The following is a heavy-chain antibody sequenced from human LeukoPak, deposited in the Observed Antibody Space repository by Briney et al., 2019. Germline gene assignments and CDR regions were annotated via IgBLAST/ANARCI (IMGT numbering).Heavy chain of an antibody. Sequence: GGSLRLSCAASGFSFTDAWMTWVRQAPGKGLEWVGRIRSKTAGGTTDLAAPVKGRFSISRDDSKNTLYLQMNSLKTEDTAAYYCAGDLYWVFGWGQGTLVTVSS. V-gene: IGHV3-15*01. CDR1: GFSFTDAW. CDR3: AGDLYWVFG. J-gene: IGHJ4*02. D-gene: IGHD3-3*01. CDR2: IRSKTAGGTT.